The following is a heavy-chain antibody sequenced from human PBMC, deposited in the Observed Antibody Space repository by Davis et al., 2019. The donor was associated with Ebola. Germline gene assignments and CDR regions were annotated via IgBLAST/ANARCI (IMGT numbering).Heavy chain of an antibody. CDR3: ARDLGDGYRDYYYGMDV. D-gene: IGHD5-24*01. V-gene: IGHV1-18*04. CDR2: ISAYNGNT. CDR1: GYTFTGYY. J-gene: IGHJ6*02. Sequence: ASVKVSCKASGYTFTGYYMHWVRQAPGQGLEWMGWISAYNGNTNYAQKLQGRVTMTTDTSTSTAYMELSSLRSEDTAVYYCARDLGDGYRDYYYGMDVWGQGTLVTVSS.